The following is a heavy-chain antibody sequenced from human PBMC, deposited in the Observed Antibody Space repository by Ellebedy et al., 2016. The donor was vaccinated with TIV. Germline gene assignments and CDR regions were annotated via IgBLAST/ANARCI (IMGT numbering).Heavy chain of an antibody. Sequence: SETLSLTCTVSGGSISSSSYYWGWIRQPPGKGLEWIGSIFHSGSTHYNPSLKSRVTISVDTSNNQFSLKLTSVNAADTAVYYCATRMKGDDYFGPWGQGTLVTVSS. V-gene: IGHV4-39*07. D-gene: IGHD3-16*01. CDR1: GGSISSSSYY. J-gene: IGHJ5*02. CDR2: IFHSGST. CDR3: ATRMKGDDYFGP.